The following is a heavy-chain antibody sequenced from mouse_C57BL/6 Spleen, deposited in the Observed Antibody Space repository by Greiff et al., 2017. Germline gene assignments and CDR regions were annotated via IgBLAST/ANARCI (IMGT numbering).Heavy chain of an antibody. CDR2: IDPSDSYT. CDR1: GYTFTSYW. D-gene: IGHD1-2*01. Sequence: QVQLKQPGAELVMPGASVKLSCKASGYTFTSYWMHWVKQRPGQGLEWIGEIDPSDSYTNYNQKFKGKSTLTVDKSSSTAYMQLSSLTSEDSAVYYCARSNYGPDYWGQGTTLTVSS. J-gene: IGHJ2*01. V-gene: IGHV1-69*01. CDR3: ARSNYGPDY.